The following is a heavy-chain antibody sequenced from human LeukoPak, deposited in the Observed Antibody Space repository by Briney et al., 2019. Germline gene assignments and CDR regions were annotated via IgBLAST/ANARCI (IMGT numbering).Heavy chain of an antibody. CDR3: ARDSPLRTMVRGVTSFDY. CDR1: GGTFSSYA. D-gene: IGHD3-10*01. Sequence: SVKVSCKASGGTFSSYAISWVRQAPGQGLEWMGGIIPIFGTANYAQKFQGRVTITADESTSTAYMELSSLRSEDTAVYYCARDSPLRTMVRGVTSFDYWGQGTLVTVSS. J-gene: IGHJ4*02. V-gene: IGHV1-69*01. CDR2: IIPIFGTA.